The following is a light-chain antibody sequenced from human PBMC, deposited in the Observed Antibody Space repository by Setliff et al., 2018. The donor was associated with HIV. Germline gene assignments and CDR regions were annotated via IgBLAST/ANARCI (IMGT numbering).Light chain of an antibody. J-gene: IGLJ1*01. Sequence: QSVLTQPASVSGSPGQSITISCTGTSSDVGGYNYVSWYQQHPGKAPKLMIYEVSNRPSGVSNRFSGSKSGNTASLTISGLQAEDEGDYYCSSYTTDSGVFGTGTKVTV. CDR2: EVS. V-gene: IGLV2-14*01. CDR1: SSDVGGYNY. CDR3: SSYTTDSGV.